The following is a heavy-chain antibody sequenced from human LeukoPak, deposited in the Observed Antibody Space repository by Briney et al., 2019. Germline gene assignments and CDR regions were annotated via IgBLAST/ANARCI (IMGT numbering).Heavy chain of an antibody. CDR1: GFTFSSYA. D-gene: IGHD3-22*01. CDR2: ISYDGSNK. CDR3: ARGSNYYDSSYFDY. V-gene: IGHV3-30-3*01. Sequence: GGSLRLSCAASGFTFSSYAMHWVRQASGKGLEWVAVISYDGSNKYYADSVKGRFTISRDNSKNTLYLQMNSLRAEDTAVYYCARGSNYYDSSYFDYWGQGTLVTVSS. J-gene: IGHJ4*02.